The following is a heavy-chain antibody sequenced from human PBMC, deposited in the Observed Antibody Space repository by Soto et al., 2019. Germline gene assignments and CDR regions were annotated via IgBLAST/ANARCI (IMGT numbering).Heavy chain of an antibody. Sequence: SETLSLTCADSGGSSGSSNCWSWVLQPPGKGLEWIGGIYHSGSTNNNPSLTRRVAIAVDNSTNRFSLRLSSVTAAKTAVYSCARVLSRSSPTIEVAGNLDYWGQGTLVTVSS. CDR1: GGSSGSSNC. J-gene: IGHJ4*02. CDR3: ARVLSRSSPTIEVAGNLDY. D-gene: IGHD6-19*01. V-gene: IGHV4-4*02. CDR2: IYHSGST.